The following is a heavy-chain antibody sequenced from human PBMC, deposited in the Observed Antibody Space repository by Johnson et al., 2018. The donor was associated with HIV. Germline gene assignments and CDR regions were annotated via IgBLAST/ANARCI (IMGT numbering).Heavy chain of an antibody. V-gene: IGHV3-30*14. CDR2: ISYDGTNT. D-gene: IGHD5-12*01. CDR3: ASGDDDGF. Sequence: QVQLVESGGGVVQPGRSLRLSCAASDFTFSNNAIHWVRQAPGKGLEWVAVISYDGTNTYYADSVRGRFTISRDNSKNTLFLQMNSLRAEDTAVYFCASGDDDGFWGQGTIVTVSS. J-gene: IGHJ3*01. CDR1: DFTFSNNA.